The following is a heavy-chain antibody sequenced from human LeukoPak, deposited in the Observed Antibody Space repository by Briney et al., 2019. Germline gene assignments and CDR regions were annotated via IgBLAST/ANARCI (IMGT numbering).Heavy chain of an antibody. CDR3: ARTDSYYYYMDV. J-gene: IGHJ6*03. V-gene: IGHV4-59*01. Sequence: PSETLSPTCTVSGGSISSYYWSWIRQPPGKGLEWIGYIYYSGSTNYNPSLKSRVTISVDTSKNQFSLKLSSVTAADTAVYYCARTDSYYYYMDVWGKGTTVTVSS. CDR2: IYYSGST. CDR1: GGSISSYY.